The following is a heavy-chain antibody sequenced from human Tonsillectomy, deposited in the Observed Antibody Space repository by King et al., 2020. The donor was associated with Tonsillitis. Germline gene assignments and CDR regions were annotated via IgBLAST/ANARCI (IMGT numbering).Heavy chain of an antibody. V-gene: IGHV3-23*04. D-gene: IGHD7-27*01. J-gene: IGHJ4*02. CDR2: TSPGGHST. CDR3: AKDLSLGIVDY. Sequence: VQLVESGGGLVQPGGSLRLSCAASGFTFSGYAMSWVRQAPGKGLGWVSVTSPGGHSTYYADSVKGRFTISRDDAKNTLYLQMNSLRDEDTAIYYCAKDLSLGIVDYWGQGTLVTVSS. CDR1: GFTFSGYA.